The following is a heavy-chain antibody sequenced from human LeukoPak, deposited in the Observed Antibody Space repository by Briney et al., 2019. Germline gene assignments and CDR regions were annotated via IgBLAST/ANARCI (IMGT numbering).Heavy chain of an antibody. J-gene: IGHJ4*02. CDR1: GFTFSTYS. CDR3: ARLTPKLDY. V-gene: IGHV3-48*02. CDR2: ISTGSSTI. D-gene: IGHD3-16*01. Sequence: PGGSLRLSCAASGFTFSTYSMNWVRQAPGKGLEWVSFISTGSSTIYYADSVKGRFTISRDNAKNSLYLQMNSLRDEDTAVYYCARLTPKLDYWGQGTLVTVSS.